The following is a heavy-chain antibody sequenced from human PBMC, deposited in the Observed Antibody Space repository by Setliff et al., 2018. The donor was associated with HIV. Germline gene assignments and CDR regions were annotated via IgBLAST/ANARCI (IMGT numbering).Heavy chain of an antibody. CDR2: LNPNSGGT. CDR1: GYTFSDYY. CDR3: ARDGSSTAVAGHVLYA. V-gene: IGHV1-2*02. J-gene: IGHJ5*02. D-gene: IGHD6-19*01. Sequence: ASVKVSCKASGYTFSDYYLHWVRQAPGQGLEWMGWLNPNSGGTNYAQTFQGRVTMTRDTSISTAYMELSRLRSDDTAVYYCARDGSSTAVAGHVLYAWGQGTLVTAPQ.